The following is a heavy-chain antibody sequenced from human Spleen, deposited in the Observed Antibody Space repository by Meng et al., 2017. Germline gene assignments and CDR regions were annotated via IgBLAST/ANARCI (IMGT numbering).Heavy chain of an antibody. CDR3: ARDRGSYYGGWFDP. CDR1: GGSISSGIYY. V-gene: IGHV4-31*03. D-gene: IGHD1-26*01. Sequence: QVQLQEWGPGLLKPSQTLSLTCTVSGGSISSGIYYWSWIRQHPGKGLEWIGYIYYSGSTYYNPSLKSRVTISVDTSKNQFSLKLSSVTAADTAVYYCARDRGSYYGGWFDPWGQGTLVTVSS. CDR2: IYYSGST. J-gene: IGHJ5*02.